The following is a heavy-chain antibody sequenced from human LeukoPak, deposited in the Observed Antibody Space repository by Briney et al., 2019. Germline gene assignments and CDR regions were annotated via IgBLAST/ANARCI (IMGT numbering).Heavy chain of an antibody. CDR2: VYYSGST. J-gene: IGHJ4*02. CDR1: GGCINSYY. D-gene: IGHD5-24*01. V-gene: IGHV4-59*01. CDR3: ARAGGYNSPLNY. Sequence: SETLSLTCTVSGGCINSYYWSWLRQPPGKGLEWIGYVYYSGSTNYNPSLKSRVTISVDTSKNQFSLRLSSVTAADTAVYYCARAGGYNSPLNYWGQGTLVTVSS.